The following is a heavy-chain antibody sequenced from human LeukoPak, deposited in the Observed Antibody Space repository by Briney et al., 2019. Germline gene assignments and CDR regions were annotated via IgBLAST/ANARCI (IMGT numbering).Heavy chain of an antibody. CDR1: GFTFEDYA. Sequence: PGGSLRLSCAASGFTFEDYAMHWVRQAPGKGLEWVSGISWNSGSIGYADSVKGRFTISRDNAKNSLYLQMNSLSHEDTALYYCAKDTNSGYCSSTSCYGTWSYFDYWGQGTLVTVSS. D-gene: IGHD2-2*03. V-gene: IGHV3-9*01. CDR2: ISWNSGSI. CDR3: AKDTNSGYCSSTSCYGTWSYFDY. J-gene: IGHJ4*02.